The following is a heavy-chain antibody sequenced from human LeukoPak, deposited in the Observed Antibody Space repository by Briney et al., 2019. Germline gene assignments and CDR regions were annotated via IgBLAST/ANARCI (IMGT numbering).Heavy chain of an antibody. CDR1: GFTFSSYA. CDR2: IRGSGGST. Sequence: GGSLRLSCAASGFTFSSYAMSWVRQAPGKGLEWVSAIRGSGGSTYYAHSVKGRFTISRDNSKNTLYPQMNSLRAEDTAVYYCAKDIPYSGYDYYPLGGDYWGQGTLVTVSS. J-gene: IGHJ4*02. V-gene: IGHV3-23*01. D-gene: IGHD5-12*01. CDR3: AKDIPYSGYDYYPLGGDY.